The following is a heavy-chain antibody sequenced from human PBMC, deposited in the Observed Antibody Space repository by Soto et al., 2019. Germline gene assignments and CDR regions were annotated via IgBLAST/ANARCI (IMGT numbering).Heavy chain of an antibody. V-gene: IGHV3-7*03. CDR2: IRPDGTET. Sequence: EVQLVQSGGGLVQPGGSLRLSCVGSGFTFTDFYMNWVRQAPGKGLEWVANIRPDGTETNYVESVRGRFTTSRDNAKKSLVLQKNRPKGEDTALFFRAGRGGHDYNYWGQGILVTVSS. D-gene: IGHD4-4*01. CDR1: GFTFTDFY. CDR3: AGRGGHDYNY. J-gene: IGHJ4*02.